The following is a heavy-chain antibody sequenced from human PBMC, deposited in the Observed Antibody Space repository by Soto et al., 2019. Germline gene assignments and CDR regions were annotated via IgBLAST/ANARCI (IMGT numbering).Heavy chain of an antibody. J-gene: IGHJ4*02. D-gene: IGHD6-13*01. CDR2: IYYSGNT. V-gene: IGHV4-30-4*01. CDR1: GDSISSGDYY. Sequence: SETLSLTCTVSGDSISSGDYYWSWIRQPPGKGLEWIGCIYYSGNTYYNPYLKSRFSISVDTSKNQFSLKLNSMTAADTAVYYCARDFKHYSSPPGPLEYWGLGTPVT. CDR3: ARDFKHYSSPPGPLEY.